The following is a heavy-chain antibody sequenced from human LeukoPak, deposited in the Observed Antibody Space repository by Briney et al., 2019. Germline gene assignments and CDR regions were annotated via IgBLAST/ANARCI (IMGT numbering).Heavy chain of an antibody. V-gene: IGHV4-39*07. J-gene: IGHJ4*02. Sequence: SETLSLTCTVSGGSISSSSYYWGWIRQPPGKGLEWIGSIYYSGSTNYNPSLKSRVTMSVDTSKNQFSLKLSSVTAADTAVYYCARSGYCSSTSCYTRVRYFDYWGQGTLVTVSS. D-gene: IGHD2-2*02. CDR3: ARSGYCSSTSCYTRVRYFDY. CDR1: GGSISSSSYY. CDR2: IYYSGST.